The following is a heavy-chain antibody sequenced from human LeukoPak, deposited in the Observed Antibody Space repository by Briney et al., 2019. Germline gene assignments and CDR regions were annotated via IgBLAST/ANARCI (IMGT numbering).Heavy chain of an antibody. CDR1: GFSFSSFA. J-gene: IGHJ4*02. CDR3: AKRITEAAGIYFDS. CDR2: IYGGGTNT. Sequence: GGSLRLSCAGSGFSFSSFAMTWVRQAPGKGLEWVSTIYGGGTNTFYADSVKGRFTISRDDSKNMQSLEMDSLRPEDTAVYFCAKRITEAAGIYFDSWGQGTLVTVSS. D-gene: IGHD6-19*01. V-gene: IGHV3-23*01.